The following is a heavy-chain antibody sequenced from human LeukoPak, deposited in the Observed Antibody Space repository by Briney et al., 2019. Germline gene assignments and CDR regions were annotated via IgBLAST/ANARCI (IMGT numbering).Heavy chain of an antibody. D-gene: IGHD3-16*01. CDR1: GFTFSSYA. CDR3: ARDESPYAPYYYYGMDV. CDR2: ISYDGSNK. Sequence: PGGSLRLSCAASGFTFSSYAMHWVRQAPGKGLEWVAVISYDGSNKYYADSVKGRFTISRDNSKNTLYLQMDSLRAENTAVHYCARDESPYAPYYYYGMDVWGEGTTVTVSS. J-gene: IGHJ6*02. V-gene: IGHV3-30*04.